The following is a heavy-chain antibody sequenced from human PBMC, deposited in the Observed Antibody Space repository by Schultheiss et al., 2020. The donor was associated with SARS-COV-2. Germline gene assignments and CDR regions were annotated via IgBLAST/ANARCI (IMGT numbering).Heavy chain of an antibody. CDR3: TRLSEANIHRAFDI. D-gene: IGHD1/OR15-1a*01. V-gene: IGHV3-23*01. J-gene: IGHJ3*02. CDR1: GFTFSDYY. Sequence: GGSLRLSCAASGFTFSDYYMSWIRQAPGKGLEWVSAISGSGGSTYYADSVKGRFTISRDDSKNTAYLQMNSLKTEDTAVYYCTRLSEANIHRAFDIWGQGTMVTVSS. CDR2: ISGSGGST.